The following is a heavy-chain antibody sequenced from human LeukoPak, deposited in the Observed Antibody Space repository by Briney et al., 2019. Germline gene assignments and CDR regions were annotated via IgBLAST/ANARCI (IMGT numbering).Heavy chain of an antibody. CDR1: GLAFNDAW. CDR2: ITSDGAT. D-gene: IGHD4-17*01. J-gene: IGHJ4*02. Sequence: GGSLRLSCIVSGLAFNDAWMSWVRQAPGKGLEWVGRITSDGATDYAAPVKGRFIISRDNSKGTFYLQMNSLKTDDTAMYYCTWMATVRTVDFWGQGTLVTVSS. CDR3: TWMATVRTVDF. V-gene: IGHV3-15*01.